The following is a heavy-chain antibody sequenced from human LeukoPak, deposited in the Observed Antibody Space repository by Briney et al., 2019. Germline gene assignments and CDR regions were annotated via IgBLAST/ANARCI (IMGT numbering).Heavy chain of an antibody. CDR2: LYYSGST. D-gene: IGHD1-26*01. V-gene: IGHV4-39*07. CDR3: ASNVGATNYFDY. CDR1: GGSISSSSYY. Sequence: SETLSLTCTVSGGSISSSSYYWGWIRQPPGKGLEWIGSLYYSGSTYYNPSLKSRVTISVDTSKNQFSLKLSSVTAADTAVYYCASNVGATNYFDYWGHGTLVTVSS. J-gene: IGHJ4*01.